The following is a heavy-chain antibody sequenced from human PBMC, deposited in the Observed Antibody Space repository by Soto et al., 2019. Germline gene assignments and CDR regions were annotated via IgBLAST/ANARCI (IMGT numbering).Heavy chain of an antibody. CDR2: ISGHNGNT. Sequence: QVQLVQSGTEVKKPGASVKVSCKASGYTFTRFGINWVRQAPGQGLEWMGWISGHNGNTHSAQNCQGRVTVTTDTSTSTAYMELRSLKSDDTAVYYCARDFEAREQLVGGFDYWGQGTLVTVSS. CDR1: GYTFTRFG. J-gene: IGHJ4*02. CDR3: ARDFEAREQLVGGFDY. D-gene: IGHD6-6*01. V-gene: IGHV1-18*01.